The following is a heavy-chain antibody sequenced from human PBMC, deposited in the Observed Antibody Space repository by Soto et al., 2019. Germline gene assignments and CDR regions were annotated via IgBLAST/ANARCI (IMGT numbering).Heavy chain of an antibody. J-gene: IGHJ1*01. CDR2: IYESGST. Sequence: SETLSLTCAVSGVSISTANWWSWVRQPPGKGLEWIGEIYESGSTNYNPSLKSRVAISLDKSKNQFSLKLISVTAADTAVYYCARGGSSNWLRLVLHWGQGTLVTVSS. V-gene: IGHV4-4*02. CDR1: GVSISTANW. CDR3: ARGGSSNWLRLVLH. D-gene: IGHD6-13*01.